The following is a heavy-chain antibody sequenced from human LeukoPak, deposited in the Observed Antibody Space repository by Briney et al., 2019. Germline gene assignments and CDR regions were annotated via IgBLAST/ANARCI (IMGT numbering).Heavy chain of an antibody. Sequence: GGSLRLSCAASGFTFSSYSMNWVRQAPGKGLEWVSSISPSSSSIYYADSVKGRFTISRDNAKNSLYLQMNSLRAEDTAVYYCARDLSYCTITSCSYYYYGMDVWGQGTTVTVSS. J-gene: IGHJ6*02. D-gene: IGHD2-2*01. CDR3: ARDLSYCTITSCSYYYYGMDV. CDR2: ISPSSSSI. V-gene: IGHV3-21*01. CDR1: GFTFSSYS.